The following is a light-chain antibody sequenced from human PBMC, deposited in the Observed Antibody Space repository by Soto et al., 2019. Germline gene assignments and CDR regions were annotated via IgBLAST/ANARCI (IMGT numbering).Light chain of an antibody. CDR2: EVN. CDR1: SSDVGGYNY. CDR3: TSYAGGNNV. Sequence: QSALTQPPSASGSPGQSVTISCTGTSSDVGGYNYVSWYQQHSGKVPKLLVYEVNKRPSGVPDRFSGSKSGNTASLTVSGLQAEDDADYYCTSYAGGNNVFGTGTKVTVL. J-gene: IGLJ1*01. V-gene: IGLV2-8*01.